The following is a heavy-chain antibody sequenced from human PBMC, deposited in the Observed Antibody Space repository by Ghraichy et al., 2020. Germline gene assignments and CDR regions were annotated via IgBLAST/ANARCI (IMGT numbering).Heavy chain of an antibody. Sequence: GGSLRLSCAVSEFTFDGYPMTWVRQAPGKGLEWVSTLGADGRSTFYADSVKGRFTISRDKSKRTMYLQMNSLRGDDTAVYYCAKVGGRLGEGAFDVWGQG. CDR3: AKVGGRLGEGAFDV. CDR2: LGADGRST. D-gene: IGHD3-10*01. J-gene: IGHJ3*01. V-gene: IGHV3-23*01. CDR1: EFTFDGYP.